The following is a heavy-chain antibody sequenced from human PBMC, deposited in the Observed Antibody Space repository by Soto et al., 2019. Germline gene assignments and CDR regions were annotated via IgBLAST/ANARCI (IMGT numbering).Heavy chain of an antibody. Sequence: SETLSLTCTVSGGSISSYYWSWIRQPPGKGLEWIGYIYYSGSTNYNPSLKSRVTISVDTSKNQFSLKLSSVTAADTAVYYCARVRAVRGVIIMVGAFDIWGQGTMVTVSS. CDR3: ARVRAVRGVIIMVGAFDI. CDR2: IYYSGST. CDR1: GGSISSYY. J-gene: IGHJ3*02. V-gene: IGHV4-59*01. D-gene: IGHD3-10*01.